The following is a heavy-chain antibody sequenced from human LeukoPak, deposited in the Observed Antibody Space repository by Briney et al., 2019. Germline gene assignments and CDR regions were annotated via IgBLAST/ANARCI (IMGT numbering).Heavy chain of an antibody. CDR3: SRDTAGDAFDI. CDR2: ISSDGSTT. V-gene: IGHV3-74*01. Sequence: PGGSLRLSCAASGFTFSSYWMHWVRQAPGKGLVWVSRISSDGSTTSYADSVKGRFTISRDNAKNTLYLQMNSLRAEDTAVYYCSRDTAGDAFDIWGQGTMVTVSS. J-gene: IGHJ3*02. CDR1: GFTFSSYW.